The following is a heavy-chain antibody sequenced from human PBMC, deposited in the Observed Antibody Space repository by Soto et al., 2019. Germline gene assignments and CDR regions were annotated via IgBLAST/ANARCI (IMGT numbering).Heavy chain of an antibody. CDR2: IKTKAQGETT. V-gene: IGHV3-15*07. Sequence: EVQLVESGGGLVKPGGSLRLSCAASGFTISGAWMNWVRQAPGKGLEWVGRIKTKAQGETTDYAAPVKGRCTIARDDSENTLSLQMTSLKIEYTAVYFCTTGSVEGYWGQGTLVTVSS. CDR3: TTGSVEGY. CDR1: GFTISGAW. J-gene: IGHJ4*02. D-gene: IGHD1-26*01.